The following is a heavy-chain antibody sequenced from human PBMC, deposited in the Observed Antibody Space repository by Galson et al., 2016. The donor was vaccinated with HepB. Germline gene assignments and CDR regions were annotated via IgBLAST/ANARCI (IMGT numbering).Heavy chain of an antibody. CDR1: GLIFSDNW. CDR3: VGDPPSSGWAFDP. D-gene: IGHD6-19*01. J-gene: IGHJ5*02. V-gene: IGHV3-74*01. Sequence: SLRLSCAASGLIFSDNWMHWVRQAPGKGLVWVSRIKYDGRLTHYADSVKGRFIISRDNSIYTSYLQMNSLRVEDTAVYYWVGDPPSSGWAFDPWGQGTLVTVSS. CDR2: IKYDGRLT.